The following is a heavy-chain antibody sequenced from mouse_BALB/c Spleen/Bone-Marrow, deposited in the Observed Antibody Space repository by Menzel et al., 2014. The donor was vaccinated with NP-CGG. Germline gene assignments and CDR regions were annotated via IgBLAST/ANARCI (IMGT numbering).Heavy chain of an antibody. D-gene: IGHD2-1*01. CDR2: ILPGSGST. V-gene: IGHV1-9*01. CDR3: AREDGNHVGFAY. J-gene: IGHJ3*01. CDR1: GYTFSSYW. Sequence: QVQLKHSGAELMKPGASVKISCKATGYTFSSYWIEWVKQGPGHGLEWIGEILPGSGSTNYNEKFKGKATFTADTSSNTAYMQLSSLTSEDSAVYYCAREDGNHVGFAYWGQGTLVTVSA.